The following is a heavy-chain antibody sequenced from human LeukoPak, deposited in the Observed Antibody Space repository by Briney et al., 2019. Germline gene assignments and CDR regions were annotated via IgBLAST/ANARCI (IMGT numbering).Heavy chain of an antibody. CDR1: GGTFSSYA. Sequence: SVKVSCKASGGTFSSYAISWVRQAPEQGLEWMGGIIPIFGTANYAQKFQGRVTITADESTSTAYMELSSLRSEDTAVYYCARDLCDSSACNWFDPWGQGTLVTVSS. CDR3: ARDLCDSSACNWFDP. V-gene: IGHV1-69*13. CDR2: IIPIFGTA. J-gene: IGHJ5*02. D-gene: IGHD3-22*01.